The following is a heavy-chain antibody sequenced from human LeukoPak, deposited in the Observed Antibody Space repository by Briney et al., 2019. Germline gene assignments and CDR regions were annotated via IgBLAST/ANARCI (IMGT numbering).Heavy chain of an antibody. J-gene: IGHJ3*02. Sequence: GASVKVSCKASGYTFTSYYMHWVRQAPGQGLEWMGWINPNSGGTNYAQKFQGRVTMTRDTSISTAYMELSRLRSDDTAVYYCARDYWYWGHSIGYAFDIWGQGTMVTVSS. CDR2: INPNSGGT. CDR1: GYTFTSYY. V-gene: IGHV1-2*02. CDR3: ARDYWYWGHSIGYAFDI. D-gene: IGHD2-8*02.